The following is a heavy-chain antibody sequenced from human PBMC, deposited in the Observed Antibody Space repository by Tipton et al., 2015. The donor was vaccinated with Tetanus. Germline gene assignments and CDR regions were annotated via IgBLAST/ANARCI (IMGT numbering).Heavy chain of an antibody. CDR3: AKDVETYYDFWSGSGF. V-gene: IGHV3-23*01. CDR1: GTSVSDKKYY. J-gene: IGHJ4*02. CDR2: ISYSGANI. Sequence: LSLTCTVSGTSVSDKKYYWAWVRQAPGKGLEWVSSISYSGANIYYADSVKGRFTISRDNSNNMLFLQMSSLRLEDTAIYYCAKDVETYYDFWSGSGFWGQGTLVTVSS. D-gene: IGHD3-3*01.